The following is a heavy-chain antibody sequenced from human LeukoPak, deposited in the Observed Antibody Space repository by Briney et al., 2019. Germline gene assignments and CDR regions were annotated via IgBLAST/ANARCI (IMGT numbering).Heavy chain of an antibody. V-gene: IGHV3-30*02. CDR2: IRYDGTNE. CDR1: GFTFSDYS. D-gene: IGHD4-23*01. Sequence: GGSLRLSCAASGFTFSDYSIHWVRRAPGKGLEWMAFIRYDGTNEYYTDSVKGRFTISRDNSKNILYLQMNSLRAEDTALYFCARDLRAMVVSAGFDYWGQGTLVTVSS. CDR3: ARDLRAMVVSAGFDY. J-gene: IGHJ4*02.